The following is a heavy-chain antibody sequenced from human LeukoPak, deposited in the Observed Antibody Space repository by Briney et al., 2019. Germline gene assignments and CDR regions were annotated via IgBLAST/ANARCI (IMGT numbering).Heavy chain of an antibody. J-gene: IGHJ5*02. V-gene: IGHV3-21*01. CDR1: GFTFSSYS. Sequence: GGSLRLSCAASGFTFSSYSMNWVRQAPGKGLEWVSSISSSSSYIYYADSVKGRFTISRDNAKNSLYLQMNSLRAEDTAVYYCARGFHDYPGNWFDPWGQGTLVTVSS. D-gene: IGHD4-11*01. CDR3: ARGFHDYPGNWFDP. CDR2: ISSSSSYI.